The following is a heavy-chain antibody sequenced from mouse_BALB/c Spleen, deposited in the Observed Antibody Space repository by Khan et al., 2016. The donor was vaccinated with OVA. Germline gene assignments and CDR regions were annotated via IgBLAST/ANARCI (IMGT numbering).Heavy chain of an antibody. D-gene: IGHD3-3*01. J-gene: IGHJ4*01. V-gene: IGHV1-18*01. Sequence: VQLKQSGPELVKPGASVKISCKTSGYTFPEYTVHWVKQSLGKSLDWIGVINPKNGCTAYNQKFKGKATLTVDKSSSTAYMEFRSLTSEDSAVYYCARGAGRYWGQGTSVTVAS. CDR2: INPKNGCT. CDR1: GYTFPEYT. CDR3: ARGAGRY.